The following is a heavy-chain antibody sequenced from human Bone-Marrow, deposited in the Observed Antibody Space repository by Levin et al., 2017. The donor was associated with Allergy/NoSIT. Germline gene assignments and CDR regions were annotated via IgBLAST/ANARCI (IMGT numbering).Heavy chain of an antibody. CDR2: ISEDGSGA. J-gene: IGHJ5*01. Sequence: QAGESLKISCVVSGFNFNNYAMSWVRQAPGKGLEWVSAISEDGSGAHYADSVKGRFTVSRDNSMNTLYLHLSNLRIDDTALYYCAKDGTERYCSGGTCYGGFNWLDSWGQGTLVTVSS. D-gene: IGHD2-15*01. V-gene: IGHV3-23*01. CDR3: AKDGTERYCSGGTCYGGFNWLDS. CDR1: GFNFNNYA.